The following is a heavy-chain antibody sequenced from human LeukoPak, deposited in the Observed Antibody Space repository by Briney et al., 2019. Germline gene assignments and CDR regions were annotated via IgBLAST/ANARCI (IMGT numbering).Heavy chain of an antibody. V-gene: IGHV3-30*18. J-gene: IGHJ3*02. CDR1: GFTFSSYG. D-gene: IGHD2-21*01. Sequence: GGSLRLSCAASGFTFSSYGMHWVRQAPGKGLEWVAVISYDGSNKYYADSVKGRFTISRDNSKNTLYLQMNSLRAEDTAVYYCAKDLGGEDAFDIWGQGTMVTVSS. CDR2: ISYDGSNK. CDR3: AKDLGGEDAFDI.